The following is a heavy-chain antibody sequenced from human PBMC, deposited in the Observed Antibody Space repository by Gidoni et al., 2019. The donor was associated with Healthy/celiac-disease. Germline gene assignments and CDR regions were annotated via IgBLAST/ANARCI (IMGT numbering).Heavy chain of an antibody. CDR2: IYPADSDT. J-gene: IGHJ4*02. CDR3: ARRQAYYFDS. CDR1: GYSFSNYW. V-gene: IGHV5-51*03. Sequence: SGAEVKKPGESLRISCKGSGYSFSNYWIAWVRQMPGKGLEWMGIIYPADSDTRYSPSFQGQVTISADMSINTAYLQWSSLKASDNAMYYCARRQAYYFDSWGQGTLVTVPS.